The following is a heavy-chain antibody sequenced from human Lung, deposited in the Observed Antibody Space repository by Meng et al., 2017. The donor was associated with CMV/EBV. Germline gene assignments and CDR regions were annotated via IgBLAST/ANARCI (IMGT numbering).Heavy chain of an antibody. V-gene: IGHV1-2*06. CDR2: INPNSGAT. CDR1: GYTFTGYS. D-gene: IGHD2-2*02. Sequence: HGLPGQRGSHGTNAGASMNSSRKASGYTFTGYSMHWVRQAPGQGLEWMGRINPNSGATEYAQNFQGSVTMTRDTSISTAYMEMSRLRSDDTAVYYCARDSRHCTSASCYSWYFDLWGRGTLVTVSS. CDR3: ARDSRHCTSASCYSWYFDL. J-gene: IGHJ2*01.